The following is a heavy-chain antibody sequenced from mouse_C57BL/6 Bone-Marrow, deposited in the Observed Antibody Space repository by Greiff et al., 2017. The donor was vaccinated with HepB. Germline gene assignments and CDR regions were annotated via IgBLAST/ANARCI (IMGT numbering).Heavy chain of an antibody. V-gene: IGHV14-2*01. CDR3: ARSHYGGSGY. CDR2: IDPDDGDT. D-gene: IGHD1-1*01. Sequence: VQLQQPGAELVKPGASVKLSCTASGFNFKDYYMHWVKQRTEQGLEWIGRIDPDDGDTKYAPKFQGKATITADTSSNTAYLQLSSLTSEDAAVYYCARSHYGGSGYWGQGTTLTVSS. J-gene: IGHJ2*01. CDR1: GFNFKDYY.